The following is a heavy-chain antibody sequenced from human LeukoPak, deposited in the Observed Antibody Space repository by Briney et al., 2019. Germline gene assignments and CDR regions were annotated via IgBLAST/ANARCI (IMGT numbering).Heavy chain of an antibody. D-gene: IGHD3-22*01. CDR1: GGSISNSNW. CDR3: TTLYYYDTTGYYWRGFDY. CDR2: IYHSGNT. Sequence: SGTLSLTCAVSGGSISNSNWWSWVRQPPGQGLEWIGEIYHSGNTNYNPSLKSRVTITVDTSKNQFSLELNSVTAADTALYFCTTLYYYDTTGYYWRGFDYWGQGALVTVSS. J-gene: IGHJ4*02. V-gene: IGHV4-4*02.